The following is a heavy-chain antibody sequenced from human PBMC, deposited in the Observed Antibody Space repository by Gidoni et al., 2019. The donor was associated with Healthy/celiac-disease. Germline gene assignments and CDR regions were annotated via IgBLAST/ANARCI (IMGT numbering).Heavy chain of an antibody. CDR3: ARGAGDY. Sequence: VQLQESGPALVKPSQTLSLPCPVRGGSISSGSYYWSWIRQPAGKGLESIGRIYTSGSTNYNPSLKSRVTMSIDTSKNQFSLKLSSVTAADTAVYYCARGAGDYWGQGTLVTVSS. CDR2: IYTSGST. J-gene: IGHJ4*02. CDR1: GGSISSGSYY. V-gene: IGHV4-61*02.